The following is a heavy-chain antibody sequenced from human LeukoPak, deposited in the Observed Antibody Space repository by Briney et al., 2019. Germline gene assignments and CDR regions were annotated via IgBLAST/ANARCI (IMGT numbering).Heavy chain of an antibody. J-gene: IGHJ4*02. CDR2: ISGNGRST. CDR1: GFTFRTYW. V-gene: IGHV3-74*01. CDR3: AAFYYDPAY. Sequence: PGGSLRLSCAAFGFTFRTYWMHWVRQAPGKGLEWVSRISGNGRSTIYAGFVKGRFTISRDNVKNTLFLQIHSLRVEDTAVYYCAAFYYDPAYWGQGTLVTVSS. D-gene: IGHD3-22*01.